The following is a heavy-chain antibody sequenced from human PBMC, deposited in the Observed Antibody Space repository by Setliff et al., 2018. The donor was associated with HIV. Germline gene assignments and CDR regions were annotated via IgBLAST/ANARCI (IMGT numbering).Heavy chain of an antibody. V-gene: IGHV1-18*01. CDR1: GYTFPTYG. CDR3: ARLGSGWSDSYYYAMDV. CDR2: ISPYNGHT. D-gene: IGHD6-19*01. J-gene: IGHJ6*02. Sequence: ASVKVSCKASGYTFPTYGISWVRQAPGHGLEWMGWISPYNGHTKYAQTFQGRVTMTIDTSKNSAYMELRSLRSDDTAVYFCARLGSGWSDSYYYAMDVWGQGTTVTVSS.